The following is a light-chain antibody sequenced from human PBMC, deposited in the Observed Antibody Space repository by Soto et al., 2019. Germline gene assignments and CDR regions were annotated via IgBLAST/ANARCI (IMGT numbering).Light chain of an antibody. J-gene: IGLJ1*01. V-gene: IGLV1-40*01. CDR2: DVT. CDR1: SSNIGAGYH. CDR3: CSYAGPYTSV. Sequence: QSVLTQPPSVSGAPGQRVTISCTGTSSNIGAGYHVHWYQQHPGIAPKLLIFDVTERPSGVPDRFSGFKSGNTASLTISGLQADDEADYYCCSYAGPYTSVFGTGTKGTVL.